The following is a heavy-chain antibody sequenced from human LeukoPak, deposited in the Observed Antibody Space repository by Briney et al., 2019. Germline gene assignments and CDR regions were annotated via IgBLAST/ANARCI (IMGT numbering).Heavy chain of an antibody. V-gene: IGHV3-48*03. CDR3: ARDHYGGNVR. CDR1: GFIFSAYE. CDR2: ISSSGSTI. D-gene: IGHD4-23*01. Sequence: PGGSLRLSCAASGFIFSAYEMNWVRQAPGKGLEWVSYISSSGSTIYYADSVKGRFTISRDNAKNSLYLQMNSLRAEDTAVYYCARDHYGGNVRWGQGTLVTVSS. J-gene: IGHJ4*02.